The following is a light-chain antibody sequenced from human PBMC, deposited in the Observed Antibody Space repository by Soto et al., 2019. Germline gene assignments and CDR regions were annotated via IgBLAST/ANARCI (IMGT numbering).Light chain of an antibody. CDR1: SIGSKN. Sequence: SYELTQPPSVSVAPGQTATITCEGISIGSKNVHWYQQRPGQAPVLVVYDDSDRPSGIPERFSGSNSGNTATLTLSRVEVGDEAEYYCQVWDSSSDHSIFGGGTKLTVL. CDR3: QVWDSSSDHSI. J-gene: IGLJ2*01. CDR2: DDS. V-gene: IGLV3-21*02.